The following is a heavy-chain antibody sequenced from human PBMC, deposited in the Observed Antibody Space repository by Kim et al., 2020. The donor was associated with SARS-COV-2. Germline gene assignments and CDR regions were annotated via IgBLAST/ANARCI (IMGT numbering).Heavy chain of an antibody. CDR1: GGSINGGSFY. CDR2: LYSRGST. Sequence: SETLSLTCTVSGGSINGGSFYWAWIRQPPGKGLEWIGSLYSRGSTFYNPSLKSRVSMSVDTSKNQFSLKVTSVTAADTPVYFCAREAVTARPDGFHPWG. D-gene: IGHD2-21*02. V-gene: IGHV4-39*07. J-gene: IGHJ5*02. CDR3: AREAVTARPDGFHP.